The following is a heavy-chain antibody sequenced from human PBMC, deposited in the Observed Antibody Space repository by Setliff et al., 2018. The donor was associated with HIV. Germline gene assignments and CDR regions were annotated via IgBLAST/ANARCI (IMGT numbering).Heavy chain of an antibody. CDR2: ISPDGSVI. CDR1: GFTFNTYT. J-gene: IGHJ4*01. V-gene: IGHV3-74*01. CDR3: ARDKWASGFDF. Sequence: GGSLRLSCAAPGFTFNTYTMHWVRQAPGKGLVWVSRISPDGSVINYAGSVKGRFTISRDNAKNTLYLQMNSLRVDDTAVYFCARDKWASGFDFWGHGTLVTVSS. D-gene: IGHD1-26*01.